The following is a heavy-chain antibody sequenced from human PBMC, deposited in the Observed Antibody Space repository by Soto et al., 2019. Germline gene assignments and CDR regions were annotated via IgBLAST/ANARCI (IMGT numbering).Heavy chain of an antibody. CDR2: ISVSGTYT. CDR1: GFTFVSYA. V-gene: IGHV3-23*01. CDR3: AKTAGITMVRGVLDS. J-gene: IGHJ4*02. D-gene: IGHD3-10*01. Sequence: EVLLLESGGGLVQPGGSLKLSCAASGFTFVSYAMTWVRQAPGKELEWVSTISVSGTYTYYADSVEGRFTISRDNSKNTLYLQMNGLRAEDTAVYYCAKTAGITMVRGVLDSWGQGTLVTVSS.